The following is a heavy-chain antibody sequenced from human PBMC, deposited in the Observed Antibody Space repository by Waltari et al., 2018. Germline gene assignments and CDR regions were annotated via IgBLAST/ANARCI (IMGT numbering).Heavy chain of an antibody. CDR2: IRPTGSSL. CDR1: GYTFINYY. V-gene: IGHV1-46*01. Sequence: QVQLVQSGAEVKQPGASVKISCKASGYTFINYYIHWVRQAPGHGLEWMGIIRPTGSSLPYVQKFQGRVTMTSDTSSSTVYMELGSLRSEETAVYFCARDLVGSGNSLFSWGQGSLVTVSS. J-gene: IGHJ4*02. D-gene: IGHD3-10*01. CDR3: ARDLVGSGNSLFS.